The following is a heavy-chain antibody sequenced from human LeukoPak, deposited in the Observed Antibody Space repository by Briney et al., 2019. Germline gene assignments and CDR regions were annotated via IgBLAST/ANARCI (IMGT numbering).Heavy chain of an antibody. CDR3: ARDRGWYVDY. CDR1: GGSFSGYY. CDR2: IYCSGST. D-gene: IGHD6-19*01. Sequence: SETLSLTCAVYGGSFSGYYWSWIRQPPGKGVEWIGYIYCSGSTNYNPSLKSRVTISVDTSKNQFSLKLSSVTAADTAMYYCARDRGWYVDYWGQGTLVTVSS. J-gene: IGHJ4*02. V-gene: IGHV4-59*01.